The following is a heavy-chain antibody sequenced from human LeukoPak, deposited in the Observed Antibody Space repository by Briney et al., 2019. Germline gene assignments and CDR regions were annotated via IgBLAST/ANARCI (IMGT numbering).Heavy chain of an antibody. CDR2: INTNTGNP. D-gene: IGHD5-12*01. V-gene: IGHV7-4-1*02. Sequence: ASVKVPCKASGYTFTSYAMNWVRQAPGQGLEWMGWINTNTGNPTYAQGFTGRFVFSLDTSVSTAYLQISSLKAEDTAVYYCARVYSGYDRSPPPGYWGQGTLVTVSS. CDR1: GYTFTSYA. J-gene: IGHJ4*02. CDR3: ARVYSGYDRSPPPGY.